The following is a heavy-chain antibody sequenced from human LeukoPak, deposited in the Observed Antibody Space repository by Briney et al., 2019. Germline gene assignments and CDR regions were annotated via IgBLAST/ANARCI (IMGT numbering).Heavy chain of an antibody. CDR2: IHYSGST. Sequence: SETLSLTCSVSGGSISPYYWSWIRQPPGKGLEWIGYIHYSGSTNYNPSLKSRVTISGDTSKNQFSLKLSSVTAADTAVYYCARAYCSGGSCPNFDYWGQGTLVTVSS. CDR1: GGSISPYY. V-gene: IGHV4-59*01. J-gene: IGHJ4*02. D-gene: IGHD2-15*01. CDR3: ARAYCSGGSCPNFDY.